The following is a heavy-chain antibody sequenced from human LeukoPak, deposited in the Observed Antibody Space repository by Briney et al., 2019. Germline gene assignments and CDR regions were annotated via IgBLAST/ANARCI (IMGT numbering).Heavy chain of an antibody. CDR3: ARVGIPYIYYYYMDV. CDR1: GFTFSSYW. J-gene: IGHJ6*03. D-gene: IGHD3-16*02. V-gene: IGHV3-7*01. CDR2: IKQDGSEK. Sequence: GGSLRLSCAASGFTFSSYWMSWVRQAPGKGLEWVANIKQDGSEKYYVDSVKGRFTISRDNAKNSLYLQMNSLRAEDTAVYYCARVGIPYIYYYYMDVWGKGTTVTVSS.